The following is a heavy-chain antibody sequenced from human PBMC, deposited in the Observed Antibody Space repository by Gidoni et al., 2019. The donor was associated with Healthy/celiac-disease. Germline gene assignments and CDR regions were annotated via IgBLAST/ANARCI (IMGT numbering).Heavy chain of an antibody. J-gene: IGHJ6*02. CDR3: AKGGSSSLPYYYNYGMDV. Sequence: EVQLVESGGGLVQPGRSLRLSWAASGFTFDDFPLQCVRKAPGKGLEWGSGISWNSGSIGYADSVKGRFNISRDNAKNSLYLQMNSLRAEDTALYYCAKGGSSSLPYYYNYGMDVWGQGTTVTVSS. D-gene: IGHD6-6*01. CDR1: GFTFDDFP. CDR2: ISWNSGSI. V-gene: IGHV3-9*01.